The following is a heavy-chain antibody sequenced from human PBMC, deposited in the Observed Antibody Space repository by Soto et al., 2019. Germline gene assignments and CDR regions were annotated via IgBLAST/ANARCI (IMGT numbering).Heavy chain of an antibody. J-gene: IGHJ4*02. V-gene: IGHV1-69*06. D-gene: IGHD6-6*01. CDR2: IIPSFGTA. CDR1: GGTFSSYA. Sequence: QVQLVQSGAEVKKPGSSVKVSCTASGGTFSSYAISWVRQAPGQGLEWMGGIIPSFGTANYAQKFQGRVMITADKSTSTAYMEHISLKSEYTAVYYCARGEGSSSPYNYCDYWGQGTLVTVSS. CDR3: ARGEGSSSPYNYCDY.